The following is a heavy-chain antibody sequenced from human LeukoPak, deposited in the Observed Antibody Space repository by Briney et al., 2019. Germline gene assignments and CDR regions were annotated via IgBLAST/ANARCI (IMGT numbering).Heavy chain of an antibody. CDR3: ARDSGEYYYDSSGYYDY. V-gene: IGHV3-30-3*01. J-gene: IGHJ4*02. CDR2: ISYDGSNK. CDR1: GFTFSSYA. D-gene: IGHD3-22*01. Sequence: GGSLRLSCAASGFTFSSYAMHWVRQAPGKGLEWVAVISYDGSNKYYADSVKGRFTISRDNSKNTLYLQMNSLRAEDTAVYYCARDSGEYYYDSSGYYDYWGQGTLVTVSS.